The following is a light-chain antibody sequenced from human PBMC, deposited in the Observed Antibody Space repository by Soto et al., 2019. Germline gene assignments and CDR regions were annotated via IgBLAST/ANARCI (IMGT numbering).Light chain of an antibody. CDR3: ATWDDSLSCVA. V-gene: IGLV1-47*01. J-gene: IGLJ2*01. CDR2: RND. Sequence: QLVLIQPPSASGTPGQRVTISCSGGRSNIGRFWMYWYHQVPGLAPKLLILRNDQRPPGVPDRFSASKSGTSASLVISGLRSEDEGDYYCATWDDSLSCVAFGGGTKLTVL. CDR1: RSNIGRFW.